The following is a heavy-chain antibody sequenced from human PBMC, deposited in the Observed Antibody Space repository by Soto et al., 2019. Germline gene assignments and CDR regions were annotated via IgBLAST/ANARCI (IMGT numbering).Heavy chain of an antibody. D-gene: IGHD2-2*01. CDR2: TYPGDSAT. CDR1: GFAFSNYW. V-gene: IGHV5-51*01. J-gene: IGHJ3*02. Sequence: PGESLKISCKTSGFAFSNYWVGWVRQMPGKGFEWMGITYPGDSATRYSPSFQGRVTISADKSISTAYLQWSSLKASDTAMYYCARLDPGPSLNTFDIWGQGTMVTVSS. CDR3: ARLDPGPSLNTFDI.